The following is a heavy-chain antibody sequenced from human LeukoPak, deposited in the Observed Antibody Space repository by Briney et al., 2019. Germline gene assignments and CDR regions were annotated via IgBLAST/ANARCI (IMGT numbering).Heavy chain of an antibody. CDR2: ISGSGGST. Sequence: GGSLRLSCAASGFTFSSYAMSWVRQAPGKGLEWVSAISGSGGSTYYADSVKGRFTISRDNSKNTLYLQMNSLRAEDTAVYYCAKVKHIVVVTAIPAAFDYWGQGTLVTVSS. V-gene: IGHV3-23*01. J-gene: IGHJ4*02. CDR3: AKVKHIVVVTAIPAAFDY. D-gene: IGHD2-21*02. CDR1: GFTFSSYA.